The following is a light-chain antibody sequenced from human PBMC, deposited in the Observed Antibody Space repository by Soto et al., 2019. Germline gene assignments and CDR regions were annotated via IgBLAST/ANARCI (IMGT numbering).Light chain of an antibody. CDR2: KGT. CDR1: SSDVGAYNS. CDR3: CSSAPESTYV. Sequence: QSALAQPASASVSPGQSITISCTGTSSDVGAYNSVSWYQQHPHRAPQVIIYKGTQRPSGVSNRFSGSTSGNAASLTISALQADDEADYFCCSSAPESTYVFGTGTKVTVL. V-gene: IGLV2-23*01. J-gene: IGLJ1*01.